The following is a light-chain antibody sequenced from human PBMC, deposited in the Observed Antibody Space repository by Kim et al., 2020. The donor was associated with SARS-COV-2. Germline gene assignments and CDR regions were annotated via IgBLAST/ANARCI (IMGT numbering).Light chain of an antibody. CDR3: QQYNAWPYT. Sequence: EIVLTQSPATLSVSPGERAALSCRASQSVRTNLAWYQQKPGQAPRLLIFGASSRAADIPARFSGSGSGTEFTLTISSLQPEDLAIYYCQQYNAWPYTFGQGTKLEI. V-gene: IGKV3-15*01. CDR2: GAS. J-gene: IGKJ2*01. CDR1: QSVRTN.